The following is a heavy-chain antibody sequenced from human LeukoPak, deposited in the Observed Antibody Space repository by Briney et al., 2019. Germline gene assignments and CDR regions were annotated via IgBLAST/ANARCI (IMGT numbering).Heavy chain of an antibody. J-gene: IGHJ4*02. D-gene: IGHD3-22*01. CDR1: GFTFSSYA. Sequence: GGSLRLSCAASGFTFSSYAMSWVRQAPGKGLEWVSAISGSGGSTYYADSVKGRFTISRDNSKNTLYLQMNSLRAEDTAVYYCAKQGNYYDSSGYYYFEYWGQGTLVTVSS. CDR2: ISGSGGST. V-gene: IGHV3-23*01. CDR3: AKQGNYYDSSGYYYFEY.